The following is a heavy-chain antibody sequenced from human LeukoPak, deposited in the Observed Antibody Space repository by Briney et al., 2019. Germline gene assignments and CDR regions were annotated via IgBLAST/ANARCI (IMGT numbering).Heavy chain of an antibody. CDR1: GFTFSNYA. J-gene: IGHJ4*02. Sequence: PGGSLRLSCVASGFTFSNYAMNWVRQAPGKGLEWVSVISGSGGSTSYADSVKGRFTISRDNSKNTLYLQMNSLRAEDTAVYYCAKGRVSGSYYIGIYWGQGTLVTVSS. D-gene: IGHD1-26*01. CDR2: ISGSGGST. CDR3: AKGRVSGSYYIGIY. V-gene: IGHV3-23*01.